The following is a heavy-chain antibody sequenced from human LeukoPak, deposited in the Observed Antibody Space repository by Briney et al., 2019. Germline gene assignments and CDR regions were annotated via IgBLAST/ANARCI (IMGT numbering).Heavy chain of an antibody. CDR3: AKDIHVFGFGELF. V-gene: IGHV3-20*04. CDR2: INWNGGST. J-gene: IGHJ4*02. CDR1: GFTFDYG. Sequence: GGSLRLSCAASGFTFDYGMSWVRQAPGKGLEWVSGINWNGGSTGYADSVKGRFTISRDNAKNSLYLQMNSLRTEDTALYYCAKDIHVFGFGELFWGQGTLVTVSS. D-gene: IGHD3-10*01.